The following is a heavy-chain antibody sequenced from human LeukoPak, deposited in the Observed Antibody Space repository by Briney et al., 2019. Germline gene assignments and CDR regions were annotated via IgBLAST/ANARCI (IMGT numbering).Heavy chain of an antibody. Sequence: PGRSLRFSCAASGFTFDDYAMHWVRQAPGKGLEWVSGISWNSGSIGYADSVKGRFTISRDNAKNSLYLQMNSLRAEDTALYYCAKDTGEVVPAATSLYFDYWGQGTLVTVSS. D-gene: IGHD2-2*01. J-gene: IGHJ4*02. CDR3: AKDTGEVVPAATSLYFDY. CDR2: ISWNSGSI. V-gene: IGHV3-9*01. CDR1: GFTFDDYA.